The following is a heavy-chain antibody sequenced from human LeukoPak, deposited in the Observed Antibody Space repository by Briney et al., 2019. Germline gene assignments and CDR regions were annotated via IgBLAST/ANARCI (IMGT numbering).Heavy chain of an antibody. Sequence: PSETLSLTCTVSGGSISSYYWSRIRQPPGKGLEWIGYIYYSGSTNYNPSLKSRVTISVDTSKNQFSLKLSSVTAADTAVYYCARVLGGGWSYFDYWGQGTLVTVSS. CDR3: ARVLGGGWSYFDY. D-gene: IGHD6-19*01. CDR1: GGSISSYY. CDR2: IYYSGST. V-gene: IGHV4-59*01. J-gene: IGHJ4*02.